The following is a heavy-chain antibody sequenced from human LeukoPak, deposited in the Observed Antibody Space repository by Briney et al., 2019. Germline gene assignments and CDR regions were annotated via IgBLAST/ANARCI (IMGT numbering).Heavy chain of an antibody. CDR2: ISGSGRNT. CDR3: ARSYYDSSGYFPPFDY. J-gene: IGHJ4*02. Sequence: PGGSLRLSCAASGFTFSSFAMSWVRQAPGKGLEWVSVISGSGRNTYYADSVKGRFTISRDNSKNTLYLQMNSLTAEDTAVYYCARSYYDSSGYFPPFDYWGQGTLVTVSS. V-gene: IGHV3-23*01. D-gene: IGHD3-22*01. CDR1: GFTFSSFA.